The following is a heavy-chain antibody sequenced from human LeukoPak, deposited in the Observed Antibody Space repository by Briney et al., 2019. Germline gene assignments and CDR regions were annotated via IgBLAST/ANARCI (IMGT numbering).Heavy chain of an antibody. Sequence: PGGSLRLSCAASGFTFSSYSMNWVRQAPGKGLEWVSSISSSSSYIYYADSVKGRFTISRDNAKNSLYLQMNSLRAEDAAVYYCARDSDYYDSSETDYWGQGTLVTVSS. D-gene: IGHD3-22*01. CDR1: GFTFSSYS. V-gene: IGHV3-21*01. CDR3: ARDSDYYDSSETDY. J-gene: IGHJ4*02. CDR2: ISSSSSYI.